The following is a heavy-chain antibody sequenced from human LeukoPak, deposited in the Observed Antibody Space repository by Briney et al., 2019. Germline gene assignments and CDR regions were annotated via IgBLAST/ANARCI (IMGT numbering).Heavy chain of an antibody. D-gene: IGHD5-18*01. Sequence: GGSLRLSCAASGFTFSTYSMNWVRQAPGKGLEWVSSISSSSSNYIFYADSVKGRFTISRDNAKNSLYLQMNSLRAEDTAVYYCAREVDTAMVITNDYWGQGTLVTVSS. CDR1: GFTFSTYS. J-gene: IGHJ4*02. CDR3: AREVDTAMVITNDY. CDR2: ISSSSSNYI. V-gene: IGHV3-21*01.